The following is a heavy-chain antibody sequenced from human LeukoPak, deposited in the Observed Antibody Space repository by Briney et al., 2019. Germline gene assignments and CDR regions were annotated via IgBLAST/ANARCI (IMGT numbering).Heavy chain of an antibody. V-gene: IGHV3-74*01. CDR2: INSDGRTT. CDR1: GVTFSNYW. D-gene: IGHD3-16*01. CDR3: ARGPAEGAFRWGDY. J-gene: IGHJ4*02. Sequence: GGALRLSCTASGVTFSNYWMEWDRQSPGKGLVWVSRINSDGRTTNYADSVKGRFSISRDNAKNTLYLQMNSLRAEDTAVYYCARGPAEGAFRWGDYWGQGTLVTVSS.